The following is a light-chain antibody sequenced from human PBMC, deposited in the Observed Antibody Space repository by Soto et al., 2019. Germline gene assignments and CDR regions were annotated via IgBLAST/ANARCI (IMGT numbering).Light chain of an antibody. Sequence: DIVMTQSPDSLAVSLGEGATINCKSSQSVLYSSNNKNYLAWYQQKPGQPPKLLIYWASTRESGVPDRFSGSGSGTDFTLTISSLQAVDVAVYYCQQYYSTPPTFGGGTKVEIK. J-gene: IGKJ4*01. V-gene: IGKV4-1*01. CDR2: WAS. CDR3: QQYYSTPPT. CDR1: QSVLYSSNNKNY.